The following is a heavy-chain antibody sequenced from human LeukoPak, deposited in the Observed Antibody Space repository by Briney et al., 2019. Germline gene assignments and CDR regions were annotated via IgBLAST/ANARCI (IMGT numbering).Heavy chain of an antibody. CDR1: GYTFSIYY. Sequence: GASVKVSCKASGYTFSIYYMHWVRQAPEQGLEWMGVINPSGGTTRYAQRFQGRVTMTRDTSTSTFYMELSSLRFEDTAVYYCARHSLTGTTPFDHWGQGTLVTVSS. J-gene: IGHJ4*02. D-gene: IGHD1-20*01. CDR3: ARHSLTGTTPFDH. V-gene: IGHV1-46*01. CDR2: INPSGGTT.